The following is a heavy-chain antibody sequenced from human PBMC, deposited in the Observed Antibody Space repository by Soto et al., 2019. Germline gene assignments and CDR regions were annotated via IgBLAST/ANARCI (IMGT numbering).Heavy chain of an antibody. D-gene: IGHD1-26*01. J-gene: IGHJ4*02. CDR3: ARSPRIVGATLRLDY. CDR1: GGSISSGDYY. CDR2: IYYSGST. Sequence: SETLSLTCTVSGGSISSGDYYWSWIRQPPGKGLEWIGYIYYSGSTYYNPSLKSRVTISVDTSKNQFSLKLSSVTAADTAVYYCARSPRIVGATLRLDYWGQGTLVTVSS. V-gene: IGHV4-30-4*01.